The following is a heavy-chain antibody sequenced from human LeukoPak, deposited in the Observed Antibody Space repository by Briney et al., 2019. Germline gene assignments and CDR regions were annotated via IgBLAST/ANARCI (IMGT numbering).Heavy chain of an antibody. CDR1: GGSISSGGYY. J-gene: IGHJ4*02. CDR2: IYYSGST. V-gene: IGHV4-31*03. D-gene: IGHD3-16*02. CDR3: ARSHDHLWGNYPDY. Sequence: SETLSLTCTVSGGSISSGGYYWSWIRQHPGTGLEWIGYIYYSGSTYYNPSLKSRVTISVDTSKNQFSLRLNSVTAADTAMYYCARSHDHLWGNYPDYWAQGTLVTVSS.